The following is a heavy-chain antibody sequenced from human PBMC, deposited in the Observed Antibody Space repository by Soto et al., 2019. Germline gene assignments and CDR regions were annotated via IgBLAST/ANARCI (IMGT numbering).Heavy chain of an antibody. CDR2: IYWDDDK. D-gene: IGHD1-7*01. V-gene: IGHV2-5*02. J-gene: IGHJ4*02. CDR3: AHRGGTATLFFDY. Sequence: SDPTLVNHTQTLRLTCTFSGFSLSATGVAVGWIRQPPGKALEWLALIYWDDDKRYRSSLETRLTITKDTSKSQVVLTMTNMDPLDTGTYYCAHRGGTATLFFDYWGQGTLVTVSS. CDR1: GFSLSATGVA.